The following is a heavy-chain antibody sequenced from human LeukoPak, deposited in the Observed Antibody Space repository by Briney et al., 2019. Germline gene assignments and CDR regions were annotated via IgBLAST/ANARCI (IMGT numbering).Heavy chain of an antibody. D-gene: IGHD5-12*01. CDR2: IRQDGSER. CDR1: GFIFSNYW. J-gene: IGHJ4*02. V-gene: IGHV3-7*01. Sequence: GGSLRLSCAASGFIFSNYWMTWVRQAPGKGLEWVTHIRQDGSERHYVDSVKDRFTISRDNAKNSLDLQMDSLRAEDTAVYYCARDWGSTGYDLYDSWGQGTLVTVSS. CDR3: ARDWGSTGYDLYDS.